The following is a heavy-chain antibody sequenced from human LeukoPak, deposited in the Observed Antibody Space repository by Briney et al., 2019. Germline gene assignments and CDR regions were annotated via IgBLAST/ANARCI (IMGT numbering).Heavy chain of an antibody. Sequence: SVKVSCKASGGTFSSYAISWVRQAPRQGLEWMGGIIPIFGTANYAQKFQGRVTITADESTSTAYMELSSLRSEDTAVYYCASNHHCSSTSCYEGWYMDVWGKGTTVTVSS. D-gene: IGHD2-2*01. CDR3: ASNHHCSSTSCYEGWYMDV. V-gene: IGHV1-69*01. CDR1: GGTFSSYA. J-gene: IGHJ6*03. CDR2: IIPIFGTA.